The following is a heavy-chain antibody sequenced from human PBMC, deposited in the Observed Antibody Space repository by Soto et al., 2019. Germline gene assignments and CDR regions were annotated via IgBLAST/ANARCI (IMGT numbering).Heavy chain of an antibody. CDR1: GFTFSSYA. Sequence: PGGSLRLSCAASGFTFSSYAMHWVRQAPGKGLEWVAVISYDGSNKYYADSVKGRFTISRDNSKNTLYLQMNSLRAEDTAVYYCARARYYYDSSGYYYRDYYYYGMDVWGQGTTVTVSS. V-gene: IGHV3-30-3*01. D-gene: IGHD3-22*01. J-gene: IGHJ6*02. CDR2: ISYDGSNK. CDR3: ARARYYYDSSGYYYRDYYYYGMDV.